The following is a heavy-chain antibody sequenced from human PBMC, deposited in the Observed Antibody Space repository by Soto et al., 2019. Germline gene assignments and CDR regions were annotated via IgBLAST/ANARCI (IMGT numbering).Heavy chain of an antibody. CDR2: IVVGSGNT. CDR1: GFTFTSSA. Sequence: KVSCKASGFTFTSSAVQWVRQARGQRLEWIGWIVVGSGNTNYAQKFQERVTITRDMSTSTAYMELSSLRSEDTAVYYCAAVEMATIGTFDYWGQGTLVTVSS. CDR3: AAVEMATIGTFDY. D-gene: IGHD5-12*01. V-gene: IGHV1-58*01. J-gene: IGHJ4*02.